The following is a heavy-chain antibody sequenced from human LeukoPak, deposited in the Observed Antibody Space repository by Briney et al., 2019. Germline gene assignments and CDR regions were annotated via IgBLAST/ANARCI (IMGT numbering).Heavy chain of an antibody. D-gene: IGHD4/OR15-4a*01. V-gene: IGHV4-30-4*01. J-gene: IGHJ4*02. Sequence: SETLSLTCTVSGGSISSGDYYWSWIRQPPGKGLEWIGYIYYSGSTYYNPSLKSRVTMSVETSKNQFSLKLSSVTAADTAVYYCARELTYADYWGQGTLVTVSS. CDR1: GGSISSGDYY. CDR3: ARELTYADY. CDR2: IYYSGST.